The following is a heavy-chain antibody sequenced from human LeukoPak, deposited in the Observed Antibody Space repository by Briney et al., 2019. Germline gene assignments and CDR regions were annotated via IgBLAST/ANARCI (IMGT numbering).Heavy chain of an antibody. Sequence: ASVKVSCKASGYSFTSYGISWVRQAPGQGPEWMGWISPYNGNTKLAQKFQGRVTLTRNTSISTAYMEVSSLRSEDTAIYYCARGRYCSADTCYGDFQHWGQGTLVSVSS. CDR3: ARGRYCSADTCYGDFQH. CDR1: GYSFTSYG. V-gene: IGHV1-8*01. D-gene: IGHD2-15*01. CDR2: ISPYNGNT. J-gene: IGHJ1*01.